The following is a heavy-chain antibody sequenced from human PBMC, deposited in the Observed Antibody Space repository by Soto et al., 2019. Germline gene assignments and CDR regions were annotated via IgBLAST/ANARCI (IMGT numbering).Heavy chain of an antibody. D-gene: IGHD1-1*01. V-gene: IGHV2-5*01. CDR1: GFSLSSIGEG. CDR2: IHWNDDE. CDR3: AHSLYNGRFDP. Sequence: QITLKESGPTLVKPTQTLTLTCTFSGFSLSSIGEGVGWIRQPPGKGLEWLAFIHWNDDERYSPSLKNRLTLNKDTSKRQVVLTMTNMDPVDTATYYCAHSLYNGRFDPWGQGTLVTVSS. J-gene: IGHJ5*02.